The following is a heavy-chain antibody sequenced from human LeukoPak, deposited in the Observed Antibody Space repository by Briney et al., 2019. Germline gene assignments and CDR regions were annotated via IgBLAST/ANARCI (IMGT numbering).Heavy chain of an antibody. V-gene: IGHV1-8*01. CDR2: MNPNSGNT. J-gene: IGHJ4*02. CDR3: ARAALDYYVIHY. D-gene: IGHD3-10*02. Sequence: VASVTVSFKASGYTFTIYDTNWVRQAAGQGLEWMGWMNPNSGNTGYAQKFQGRVTMTRNTSISTAYMELSSLRSEDTAVYYCARAALDYYVIHYWGQGTLVTVSS. CDR1: GYTFTIYD.